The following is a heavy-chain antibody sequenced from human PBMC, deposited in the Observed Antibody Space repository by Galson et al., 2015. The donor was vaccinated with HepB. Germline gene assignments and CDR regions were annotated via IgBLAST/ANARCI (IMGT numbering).Heavy chain of an antibody. Sequence: SLRLSCAASGFTFSSYAMTWVRQAPGKGLEWVSVISGSGGSTYYADSVKGRFTTSRDNSKNTLYLQMNSLRAEDTAVYYCAKFWSTSFWSDASHIWGQGTMVTVSS. CDR2: ISGSGGST. V-gene: IGHV3-23*01. J-gene: IGHJ3*02. CDR1: GFTFSSYA. CDR3: AKFWSTSFWSDASHI. D-gene: IGHD2-2*01.